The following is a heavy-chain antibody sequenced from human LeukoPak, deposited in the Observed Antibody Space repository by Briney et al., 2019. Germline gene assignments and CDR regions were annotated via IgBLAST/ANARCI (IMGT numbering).Heavy chain of an antibody. Sequence: GGSLRLSCAASGFTVSDNYMTWVRQAPGKGLEWVSSIYSAGATRYAESVKGRFTISRDNSKNTLYLQMNSLRAEDMAVYYCARIEWERLGRAFDIWGQGTMVTVSS. V-gene: IGHV3-53*01. CDR3: ARIEWERLGRAFDI. CDR1: GFTVSDNY. D-gene: IGHD1-26*01. J-gene: IGHJ3*02. CDR2: IYSAGAT.